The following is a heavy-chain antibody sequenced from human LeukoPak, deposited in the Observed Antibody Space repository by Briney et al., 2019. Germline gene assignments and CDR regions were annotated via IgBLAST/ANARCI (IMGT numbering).Heavy chain of an antibody. CDR3: AKQAGTTSYYHYYMDV. J-gene: IGHJ6*03. D-gene: IGHD6-19*01. V-gene: IGHV3-23*01. CDR1: SHPFNLYP. Sequence: GVSQTLSCAPSSHPFNLYPMRGARGSREGAGVGLSDISVRGASTYYAHTTKGPFTISRDNYKNTLYLQMNSMRTEYTAVYYCAKQAGTTSYYHYYMDVWGKGTTVTVSS. CDR2: ISVRGAST.